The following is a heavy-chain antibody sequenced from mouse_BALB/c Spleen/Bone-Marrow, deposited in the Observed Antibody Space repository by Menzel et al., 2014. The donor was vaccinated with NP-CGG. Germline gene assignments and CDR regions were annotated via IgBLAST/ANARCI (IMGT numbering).Heavy chain of an antibody. D-gene: IGHD4-1*01. CDR2: IDPANGNT. CDR3: ARWEYYAMDY. CDR1: GFNIXDTY. Sequence: VQLKHSGAELVKPGASVKLSCTASGFNIXDTYMHWVKQRPEQGLEWIGRIDPANGNTKYDPKFQGKATITADTSSNTAYLQLSSLTSEDTAVYYCARWEYYAMDYWGQGTSVTVSS. J-gene: IGHJ4*01. V-gene: IGHV14-3*02.